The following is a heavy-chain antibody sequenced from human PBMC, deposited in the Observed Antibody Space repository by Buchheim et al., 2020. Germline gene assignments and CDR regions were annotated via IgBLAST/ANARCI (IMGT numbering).Heavy chain of an antibody. CDR3: ARADDTSGYSLLNFFDY. Sequence: EVQLVESGGGLVQPGGSLRLSCAASGFTFSSYWMSWVRQAPGKGLEWVANIRQDGSEKYYVDSVKGRFTISRDNAKNSLYLQMNSLRAEDTAVYYCARADDTSGYSLLNFFDYWGQGTL. CDR2: IRQDGSEK. J-gene: IGHJ4*02. D-gene: IGHD3-22*01. CDR1: GFTFSSYW. V-gene: IGHV3-7*03.